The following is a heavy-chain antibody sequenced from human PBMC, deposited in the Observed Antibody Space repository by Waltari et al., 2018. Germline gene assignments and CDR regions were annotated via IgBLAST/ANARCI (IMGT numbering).Heavy chain of an antibody. CDR1: GASFSDFH. CDR2: IRHPGST. Sequence: QVQLQQWGAGLLRPSEPLSLTCAVYGASFSDFHWAWVRQPPGKGLEWIGQIRHPGSTNYNPSLKSRVTISLDTPMSQFSLRLSSVTAADTALYFCTRGGNYDFWSHRPFVDPWGQGTLVTVSS. D-gene: IGHD3-3*01. V-gene: IGHV4-34*01. CDR3: TRGGNYDFWSHRPFVDP. J-gene: IGHJ5*02.